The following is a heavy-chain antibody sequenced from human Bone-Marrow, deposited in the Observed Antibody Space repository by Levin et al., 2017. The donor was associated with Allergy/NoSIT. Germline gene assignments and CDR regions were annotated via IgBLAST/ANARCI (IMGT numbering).Heavy chain of an antibody. CDR1: GGSISNYY. Sequence: SETLSLTCTVSGGSISNYYWNWIRQPPGKGLEWIGYISDSVTSYNPSLKSRVSISVDTSKNQFSLQLRSVTAADTAVYYCARVPDYGGNSGLAFDIWGQGTMVTVSS. J-gene: IGHJ3*02. CDR2: ISDSVT. D-gene: IGHD4-23*01. V-gene: IGHV4-59*01. CDR3: ARVPDYGGNSGLAFDI.